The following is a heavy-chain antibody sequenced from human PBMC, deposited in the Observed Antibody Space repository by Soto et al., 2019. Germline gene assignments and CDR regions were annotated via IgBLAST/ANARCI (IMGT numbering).Heavy chain of an antibody. J-gene: IGHJ4*02. CDR3: XXXXGXVFDY. CDR2: IYYSGST. V-gene: IGHV4-59*01. CDR1: GGSISSYY. Sequence: QVQLQESGPGLVKPSETLSLTCTVSGGSISSYYWSWIRQPPGKGLEWIGYIYYSGSTNYNPSLKSRVTISVDTSKNQFSXXXSSVXXADXXVXXXXXXXGXVFDYWGQGTLVTVSS.